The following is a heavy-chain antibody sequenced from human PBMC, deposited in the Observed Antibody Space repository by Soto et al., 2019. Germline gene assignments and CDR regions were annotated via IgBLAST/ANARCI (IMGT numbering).Heavy chain of an antibody. Sequence: SETLSLTCAVSGGSISSSNWWSWVRQPPGKGLEWIGEIYHSGSTNYNPSLKSRVTISVDTSKNQFSLKLSSVTAADTAVYYCARGRWLIVATSPIFQHWGQGTLVTVSS. D-gene: IGHD5-12*01. V-gene: IGHV4-4*02. CDR3: ARGRWLIVATSPIFQH. J-gene: IGHJ1*01. CDR1: GGSISSSNW. CDR2: IYHSGST.